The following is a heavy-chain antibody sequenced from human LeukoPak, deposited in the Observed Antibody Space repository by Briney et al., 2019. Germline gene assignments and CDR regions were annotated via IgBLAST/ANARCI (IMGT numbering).Heavy chain of an antibody. CDR3: ARWCCSSTSCYFDY. CDR2: INPNSGGT. D-gene: IGHD2-2*01. J-gene: IGHJ4*02. V-gene: IGHV1-2*06. CDR1: GYTFTGYY. Sequence: ASVKVSCKASGYTFTGYYMHWVRQAPGQGLEWMGRINPNSGGTNYAQKFQGRVTMTRDTSISTAYMELSRLRSDDTAVYYCARWCCSSTSCYFDYWGQGTLVTVSS.